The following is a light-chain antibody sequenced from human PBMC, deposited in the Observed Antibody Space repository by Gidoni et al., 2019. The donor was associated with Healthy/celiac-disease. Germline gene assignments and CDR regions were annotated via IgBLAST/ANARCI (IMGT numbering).Light chain of an antibody. Sequence: EIVMTQSPATLSVSPGESATLSCRASQSVSSNLAWYQQKPGQAPRLLIYGASTRDTGIPARFSGSGSGTEFTLTISSLQSEDFAVYYCQQYNNWPLTFGGGTKVEIK. CDR2: GAS. CDR1: QSVSSN. J-gene: IGKJ4*01. CDR3: QQYNNWPLT. V-gene: IGKV3-15*01.